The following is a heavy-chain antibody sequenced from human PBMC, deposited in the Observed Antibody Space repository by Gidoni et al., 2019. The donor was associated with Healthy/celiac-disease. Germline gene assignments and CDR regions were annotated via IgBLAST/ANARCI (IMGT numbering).Heavy chain of an antibody. CDR3: ATIGGYSYTPVLGGDYFDY. V-gene: IGHV3-30-3*01. CDR2: ISYDGSNK. J-gene: IGHJ4*02. Sequence: VQLVESGGGVVQPGRSLSLSCAASGFTFSSYSMHWVRQAPGKGLEWVAVISYDGSNKYYADSVKGRFTISRDNSKNTLYLQMNSLRAEDTAVYYCATIGGYSYTPVLGGDYFDYWGQGTLVTVSS. D-gene: IGHD5-18*01. CDR1: GFTFSSYS.